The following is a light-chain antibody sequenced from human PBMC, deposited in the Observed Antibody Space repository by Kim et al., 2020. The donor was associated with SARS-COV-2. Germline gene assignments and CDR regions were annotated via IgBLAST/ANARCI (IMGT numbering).Light chain of an antibody. CDR3: QQSHSHPLT. J-gene: IGKJ4*01. CDR2: AAS. Sequence: DIQMTQSPFSLSASVGDRVTISCRASQSISSYLNWYQQKSGKPPKLLIYAASSLQIGVPSRFSGRGSGTDFTLTITSLQPEDFATYWCQQSHSHPLTFGGGTKVDIK. V-gene: IGKV1-39*01. CDR1: QSISSY.